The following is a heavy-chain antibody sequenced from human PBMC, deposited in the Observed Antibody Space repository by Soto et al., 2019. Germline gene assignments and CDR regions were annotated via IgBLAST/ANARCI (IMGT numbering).Heavy chain of an antibody. CDR3: ARDAIALVWGSYGDY. CDR1: GYTFTSYA. CDR2: INAGNGNT. J-gene: IGHJ4*02. Sequence: QVQLVQSGAEVKKPGASVKVSCKASGYTFTSYAMHWVRQAPGQRLEWMGWINAGNGNTKYSQKFQGRVTITRDTSASTAYMELSSLRSEDTAVYYCARDAIALVWGSYGDYWGQGTLVTVSS. D-gene: IGHD3-16*01. V-gene: IGHV1-3*01.